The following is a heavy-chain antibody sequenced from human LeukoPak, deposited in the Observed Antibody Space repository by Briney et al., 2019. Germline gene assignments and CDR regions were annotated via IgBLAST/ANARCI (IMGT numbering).Heavy chain of an antibody. Sequence: GSLRLSCAASGFTFSDYYMSWIRQAPGKGLEWVSYISSSGSTIYYADSVKGRFTISRDNAKNSLYLQMNSLRAEDTAVYYRASGSSEYYYYYGMDVWGQGTTVTVSS. V-gene: IGHV3-11*01. D-gene: IGHD1-26*01. J-gene: IGHJ6*02. CDR1: GFTFSDYY. CDR2: ISSSGSTI. CDR3: ASGSSEYYYYYGMDV.